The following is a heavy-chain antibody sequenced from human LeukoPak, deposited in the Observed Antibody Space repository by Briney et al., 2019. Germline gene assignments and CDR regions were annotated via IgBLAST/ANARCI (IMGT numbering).Heavy chain of an antibody. CDR2: IYTSGST. D-gene: IGHD3-3*01. Sequence: PSETLSVTCTGSGGSISSYDWSWIRQPPGKRREWIGYIYTSGSTNYNPSLKGRVTISVDTSKNQFSLKPSSVTAADTAVYYCARTPTTIFDYYYYMDVWGKGTTVTVSS. V-gene: IGHV4-4*09. J-gene: IGHJ6*03. CDR1: GGSISSYD. CDR3: ARTPTTIFDYYYYMDV.